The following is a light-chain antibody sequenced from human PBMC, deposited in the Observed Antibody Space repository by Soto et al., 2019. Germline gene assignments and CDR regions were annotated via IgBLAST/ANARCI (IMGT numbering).Light chain of an antibody. CDR1: QKISSRY. CDR2: HTS. Sequence: EIVLRPSPGTLSLSPVERATLSCRASQKISSRYLAWYLQKPGQAPRFLIFHTSLRPTGIPDRFSGSGSGTDFTLTISRLEPEDFAVYYCQHFGGSLPVTGGQGTRLEIK. V-gene: IGKV3-20*01. J-gene: IGKJ5*01. CDR3: QHFGGSLPVT.